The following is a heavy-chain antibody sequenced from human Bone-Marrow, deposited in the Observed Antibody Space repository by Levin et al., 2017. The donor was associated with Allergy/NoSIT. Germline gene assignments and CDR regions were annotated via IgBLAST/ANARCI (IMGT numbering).Heavy chain of an antibody. V-gene: IGHV3-74*01. CDR2: ISGDGSST. J-gene: IGHJ4*02. CDR1: GFTFSRYW. CDR3: VSGLVGTTEY. Sequence: GGSLRLSCAASGFTFSRYWMYWVRQPPGKGLVWVSRISGDGSSTSYVDSVKGRFTISRDSAKNTLYLQMNSLRAEDTAVYYCVSGLVGTTEYWGQGTLVTVSS. D-gene: IGHD1-26*01.